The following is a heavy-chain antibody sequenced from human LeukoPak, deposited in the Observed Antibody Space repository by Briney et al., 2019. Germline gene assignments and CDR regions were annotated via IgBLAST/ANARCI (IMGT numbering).Heavy chain of an antibody. CDR1: GGSFSGYY. V-gene: IGHV4-34*01. Sequence: NPSETLSLTCAVYGGSFSGYYWSWIRQPPGKGLEWIGEINHSGSTNYNPSLKSRVTISVDTSKNQFSLKLSSVTAADTAVYYCARAHGDYVVWFDPWGQGTLVTVSS. J-gene: IGHJ5*02. CDR2: INHSGST. CDR3: ARAHGDYVVWFDP. D-gene: IGHD4-17*01.